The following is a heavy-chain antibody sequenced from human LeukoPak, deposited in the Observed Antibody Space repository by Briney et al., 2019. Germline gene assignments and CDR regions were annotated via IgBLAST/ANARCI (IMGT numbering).Heavy chain of an antibody. J-gene: IGHJ4*02. Sequence: GGSLRLSCVASAFTFRTYSMHWVRQAPGKGLEWVSSISGSTSYIYYADSVRGRFTISRDNAKNSLYLQMNSLRAEDTAVYYCARGSDFVWGSYRPYFDYWGQGTLVTVSS. CDR3: ARGSDFVWGSYRPYFDY. D-gene: IGHD3-16*02. V-gene: IGHV3-21*01. CDR2: ISGSTSYI. CDR1: AFTFRTYS.